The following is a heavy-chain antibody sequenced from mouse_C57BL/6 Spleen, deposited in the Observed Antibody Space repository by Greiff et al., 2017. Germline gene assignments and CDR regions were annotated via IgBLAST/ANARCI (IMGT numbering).Heavy chain of an antibody. CDR2: IYPGGGYT. Sequence: VKLQESGAELVRPGTSVKMSCKASGYTFTNYWIGWAKQRPGHGLEWIGDIYPGGGYTNYNEKFKGKATLTADKSSSTAYMQFSSLTSEDSAIYYCARGYGSSYFDVWGTGTTVTVSS. CDR1: GYTFTNYW. CDR3: ARGYGSSYFDV. V-gene: IGHV1-63*01. J-gene: IGHJ1*03. D-gene: IGHD1-1*01.